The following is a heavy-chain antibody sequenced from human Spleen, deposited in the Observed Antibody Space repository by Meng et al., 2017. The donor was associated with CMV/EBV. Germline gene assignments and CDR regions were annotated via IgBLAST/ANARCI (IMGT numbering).Heavy chain of an antibody. Sequence: ESLKISCAVYGESLSGYDWSWIRQPPGKELEWIGEINHSGSTKCNPSLKSRVTVSVDTSKNQFSLKLSSVTAADTALYYCARAPERGYYYSYGMDVWGQGTTVTVSS. D-gene: IGHD3-16*01. J-gene: IGHJ6*02. CDR3: ARAPERGYYYSYGMDV. CDR2: INHSGST. V-gene: IGHV4-34*01. CDR1: GESLSGYD.